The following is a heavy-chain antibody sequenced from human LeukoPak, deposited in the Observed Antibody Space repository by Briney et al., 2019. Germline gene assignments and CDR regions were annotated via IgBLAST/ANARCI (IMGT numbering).Heavy chain of an antibody. D-gene: IGHD3-22*01. V-gene: IGHV4-59*01. CDR1: GGSISSYY. CDR2: IYYSGST. Sequence: SETLSLTCTVSGGSISSYYWSWIRQPPGKGLEWIGYIYYSGSTNYNPSLKSRVTISVDTSKNQFSLKLSSVTAADTAVYYCAGSAGYDSSGYYEYYFDYWGQGTLVTVSS. J-gene: IGHJ4*02. CDR3: AGSAGYDSSGYYEYYFDY.